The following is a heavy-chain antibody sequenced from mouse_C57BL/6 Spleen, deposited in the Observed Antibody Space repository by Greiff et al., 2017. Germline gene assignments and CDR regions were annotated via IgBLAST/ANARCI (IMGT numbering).Heavy chain of an antibody. V-gene: IGHV5-6*01. CDR3: ARSIYDGYLYAMDY. Sequence: EVHLVESGGDLVKPGGSLKLSCAASGFTFSSYGMSWVRQTPDKRLEWVATISSGGSYTYYPDSVKGRFTISRDNAKNTLYLQMSSLKSEDTAMYYCARSIYDGYLYAMDYWGQGTSVTVSS. D-gene: IGHD2-3*01. CDR2: ISSGGSYT. CDR1: GFTFSSYG. J-gene: IGHJ4*01.